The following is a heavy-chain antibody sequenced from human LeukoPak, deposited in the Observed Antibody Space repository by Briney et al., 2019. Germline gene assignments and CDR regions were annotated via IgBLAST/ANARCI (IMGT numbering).Heavy chain of an antibody. CDR3: ARGAHYYEAPLSEYYYMDV. V-gene: IGHV3-53*01. J-gene: IGHJ6*03. D-gene: IGHD3-22*01. Sequence: GGSLRLSCAASGFTVSSNYMSWVRQAPGKGLEWVSVIYSGGSTYYADSVKGRFTISRDNSKNTLYLQMNSLRAEDTAVYYCARGAHYYEAPLSEYYYMDVWGKGTTVTVYS. CDR2: IYSGGST. CDR1: GFTVSSNY.